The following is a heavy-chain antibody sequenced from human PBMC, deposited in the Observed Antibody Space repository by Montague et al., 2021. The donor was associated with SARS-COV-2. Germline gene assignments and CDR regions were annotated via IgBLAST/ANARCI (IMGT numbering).Heavy chain of an antibody. CDR2: ISDTGANT. CDR3: AKCTHYYASGTYYNTYYFDH. D-gene: IGHD3-10*01. CDR1: GFTFSNYG. J-gene: IGHJ4*02. V-gene: IGHV3-23*01. Sequence: SLRLSCAASGFTFSNYGMSLFRQAPGKGLEWVSLISDTGANTHYSDSVKGRFTISRDNSKNTVLLQMNSLRAEDTAVYYCAKCTHYYASGTYYNTYYFDHWGQGTLVTVSS.